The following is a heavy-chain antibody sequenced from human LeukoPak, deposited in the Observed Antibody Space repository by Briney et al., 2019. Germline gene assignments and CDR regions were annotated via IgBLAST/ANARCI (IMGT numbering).Heavy chain of an antibody. CDR3: ARCRTGSYYFDS. CDR2: IKQDGTDK. V-gene: IGHV3-7*01. Sequence: PSETLSLTCTVSGGSISSSSYYWGWIRQPPGKGLEWVANIKQDGTDKYYVDSVEGRFTISKDNAKNSLYLQMNSLRVEDTAIYYCARCRTGSYYFDSWGQGTLVTVSS. D-gene: IGHD1-1*01. J-gene: IGHJ4*02. CDR1: GGSISSSSYY.